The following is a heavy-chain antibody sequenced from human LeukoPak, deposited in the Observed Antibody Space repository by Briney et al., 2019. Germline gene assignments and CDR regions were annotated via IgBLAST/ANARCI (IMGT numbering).Heavy chain of an antibody. CDR3: ARDRTTVARRETDH. CDR1: GDSVTSVSY. Sequence: SETLSLTCTVSGDSVTSVSYWGWIRQPPGKGLEWIVSMYHTGSTYYNPSLQSRVTISIDTSKNQFSLKLNSVTAADTAIYYCARDRTTVARRETDHWGQGILVTVSS. D-gene: IGHD4-11*01. J-gene: IGHJ4*02. V-gene: IGHV4-38-2*02. CDR2: MYHTGST.